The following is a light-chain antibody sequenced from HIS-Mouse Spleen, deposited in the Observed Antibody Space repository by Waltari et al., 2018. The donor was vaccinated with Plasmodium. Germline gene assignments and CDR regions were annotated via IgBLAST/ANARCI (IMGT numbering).Light chain of an antibody. J-gene: IGKJ4*01. CDR1: QCVSSY. V-gene: IGKV3-11*01. CDR2: DAS. Sequence: EIVLTQSPATLSLSPGERATLSCRASQCVSSYLAWYQQKPGQAPRLLIYDASNRATCIPARFSGSGSGTDFTLTISSLEPEDFAVYYCQQRSNWPRVLTFGGGTKVEIK. CDR3: QQRSNWPRVLT.